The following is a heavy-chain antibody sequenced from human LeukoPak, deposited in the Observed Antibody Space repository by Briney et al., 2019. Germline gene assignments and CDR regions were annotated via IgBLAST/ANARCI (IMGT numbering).Heavy chain of an antibody. CDR1: GFTFSSYA. CDR2: ISSNGGST. D-gene: IGHD5-24*01. J-gene: IGHJ5*02. CDR3: ARVEA. V-gene: IGHV3-64*01. Sequence: GWSLRLSCAASGFTFSSYAMHWVRQAPGKGLEYVSAISSNGGSTYYANSVKGRFTISRDNSKNTLYLQMGSLRAEDMAVYYCARVEAWGQGTLVTVSS.